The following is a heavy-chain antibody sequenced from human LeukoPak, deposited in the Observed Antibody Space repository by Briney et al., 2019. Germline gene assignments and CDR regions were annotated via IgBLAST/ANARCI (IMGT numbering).Heavy chain of an antibody. CDR3: TTSYGTKRYFFDN. CDR1: GFTVSTKY. D-gene: IGHD3-9*01. CDR2: IYDGGST. J-gene: IGHJ4*02. V-gene: IGHV3-66*01. Sequence: PGGSLRLSCAASGFTVSTKYMNWVRQAPGKGLEWVSIIYDGGSTHYAESVRGRFVISRDNSENTLYLHMNNLRAEDTAMYYCTTSYGTKRYFFDNWGQGTLVAVSS.